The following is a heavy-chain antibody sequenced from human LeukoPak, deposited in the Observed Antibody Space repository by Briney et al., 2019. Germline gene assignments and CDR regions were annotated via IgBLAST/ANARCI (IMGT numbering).Heavy chain of an antibody. CDR3: ERVSVCPRCHFDY. CDR1: GFTFSSYW. Sequence: PGGSLRLSWAASGFTFSSYWMHWVRQAPRKGLVWVSRISPDGSSALYADSVKGRFTISRDNAKNTLYLQMNSLRGDDTAVYYCERVSVCPRCHFDYWGQGTLVTVSS. J-gene: IGHJ4*02. CDR2: ISPDGSSA. V-gene: IGHV3-74*01. D-gene: IGHD5/OR15-5a*01.